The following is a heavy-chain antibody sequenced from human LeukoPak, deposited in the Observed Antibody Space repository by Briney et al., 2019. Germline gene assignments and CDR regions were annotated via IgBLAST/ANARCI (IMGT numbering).Heavy chain of an antibody. D-gene: IGHD1-26*01. V-gene: IGHV3-74*01. CDR2: ITNDGSST. Sequence: GGSLRLSCAASGLTFSSHWMHWVRQAPGKGLVWVSRITNDGSSTTYADSVKGRFTISRDNAKNSLYLQMNSLRDEDTAVYYCASSGSYRFDYWGQGTLVTVSS. CDR3: ASSGSYRFDY. CDR1: GLTFSSHW. J-gene: IGHJ4*02.